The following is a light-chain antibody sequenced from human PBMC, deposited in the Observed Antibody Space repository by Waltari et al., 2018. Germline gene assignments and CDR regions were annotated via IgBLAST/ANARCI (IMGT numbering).Light chain of an antibody. CDR3: SSYAGSNTLV. CDR1: STDIGGYNR. J-gene: IGLJ2*01. CDR2: VVI. Sequence: QAALTQPPSMSGSPGQSVTISCTGTSTDIGGYNRVSWYQQHPGKAPKLMIYVVIQRPSGVSDRFSGSTSGTTASLTISGLQAEDEADYYCSSYAGSNTLVFGGGTRLTVL. V-gene: IGLV2-11*01.